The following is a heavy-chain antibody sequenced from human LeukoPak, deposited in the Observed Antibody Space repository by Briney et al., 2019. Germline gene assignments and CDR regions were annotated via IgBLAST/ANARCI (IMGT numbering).Heavy chain of an antibody. J-gene: IGHJ4*02. D-gene: IGHD3-16*01. CDR3: AGRRVLDASFDY. CDR2: IYSGDNT. Sequence: GGSLGLSCAASGFTVSNNYMSWVRQAPGKGLEWVSVIYSGDNTYYVESVKGRFTISRDNSKNTLFLQMNRLRAEDTAVYYCAGRRVLDASFDYWGQGTPATVSS. V-gene: IGHV3-66*02. CDR1: GFTVSNNY.